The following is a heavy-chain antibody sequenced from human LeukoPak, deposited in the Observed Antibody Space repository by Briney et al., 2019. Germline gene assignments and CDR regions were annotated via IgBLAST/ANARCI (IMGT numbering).Heavy chain of an antibody. Sequence: SETLSLTCTVSGGSISSYYWSWIRQPPGKGLEWIGSIYYSGSTYYNPSLKSRVTISVDTSKNQFSLKLSSVTAADTAVYYCARESSVYCGGDCSYNDYWGQGTLVTVSS. V-gene: IGHV4-59*12. CDR3: ARESSVYCGGDCSYNDY. D-gene: IGHD2-21*02. CDR2: IYYSGST. CDR1: GGSISSYY. J-gene: IGHJ4*02.